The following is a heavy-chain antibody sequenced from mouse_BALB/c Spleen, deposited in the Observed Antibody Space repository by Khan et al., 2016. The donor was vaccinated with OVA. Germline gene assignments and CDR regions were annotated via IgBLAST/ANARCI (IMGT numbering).Heavy chain of an antibody. CDR3: ARGDGYYVYFDY. CDR2: IYPGSDNA. D-gene: IGHD2-3*01. J-gene: IGHJ2*01. CDR1: GYTFTYYV. Sequence: QMQLEESGPELVKPGASVKMSCKASGYTFTYYVITWVKKRTGQGLEWIGEIYPGSDNAYYNERFKGKATLTADKSSNTTHMQLSSLTSEDSAVYFCARGDGYYVYFDYWGQGTTLTVSS. V-gene: IGHV1-81*01.